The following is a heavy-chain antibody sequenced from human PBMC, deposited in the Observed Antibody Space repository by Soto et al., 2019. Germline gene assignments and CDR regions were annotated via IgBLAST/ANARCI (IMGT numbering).Heavy chain of an antibody. CDR2: IQSGGPT. CDR3: ASDDVLWDGGRCYGVPLDV. V-gene: IGHV3-66*01. D-gene: IGHD2-15*01. J-gene: IGHJ6*04. CDR1: GFTVISKY. Sequence: PGGSLRLSCAASGFTVISKYMSWVRQAPWKGLEWVSLIQSGGPTYYADSVKGRFTISRDTSENTLHLQMDSLRAEDTAVYYCASDDVLWDGGRCYGVPLDVWGKETTVSVSS.